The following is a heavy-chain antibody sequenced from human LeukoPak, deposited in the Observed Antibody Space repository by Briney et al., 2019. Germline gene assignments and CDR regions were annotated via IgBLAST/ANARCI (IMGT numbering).Heavy chain of an antibody. CDR1: GFTFSSYT. D-gene: IGHD6-19*01. Sequence: GRSLRLSCAASGFTFSSYTMHWVRQAPGKGLEWVSAISGSGGSTYYADSVKGRFTISRDNSKNTLYLQMNSLRAEDTAVYYCAKGFAGGWLRGYFDYWGQGTLVTVSS. CDR3: AKGFAGGWLRGYFDY. J-gene: IGHJ4*02. CDR2: ISGSGGST. V-gene: IGHV3-23*01.